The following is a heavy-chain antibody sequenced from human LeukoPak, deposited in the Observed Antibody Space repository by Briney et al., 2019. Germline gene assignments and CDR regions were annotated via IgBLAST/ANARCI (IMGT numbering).Heavy chain of an antibody. CDR2: ISYDGSNK. D-gene: IGHD3-10*01. J-gene: IGHJ4*02. V-gene: IGHV3-30*04. CDR3: ARPQEPYSSGSWSY. CDR1: GFTFSSYA. Sequence: PGGSLRLSCAASGFTFSSYAMHWVRQAPGKGLEWVAVISYDGSNKYYADSVKGRFTISRDNSKNTLYLQMNSLRAEDTAVYYCARPQEPYSSGSWSYWGQGTLVTVSS.